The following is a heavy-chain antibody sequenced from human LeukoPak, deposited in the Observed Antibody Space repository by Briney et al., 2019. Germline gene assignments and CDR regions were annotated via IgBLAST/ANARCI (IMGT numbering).Heavy chain of an antibody. CDR1: GGSISSYY. CDR3: AREKGYSSGPDY. Sequence: SETLSLTCTVSGGSISSYYWSWIRQPPGKGLEWIGYIYYSGSTNYNPSLKSRVTISVDTSKNQFSLKLSSVTAADTAVYYCAREKGYSSGPDYWSQGTLVTVSS. V-gene: IGHV4-59*01. D-gene: IGHD6-19*01. CDR2: IYYSGST. J-gene: IGHJ4*02.